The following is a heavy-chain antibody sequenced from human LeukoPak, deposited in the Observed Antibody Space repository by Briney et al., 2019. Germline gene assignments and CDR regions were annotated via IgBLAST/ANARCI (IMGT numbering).Heavy chain of an antibody. CDR3: ARDGGRTGTTNYYYYMDV. CDR1: GFTFSSYA. CDR2: ISYDGSNK. Sequence: GRSLRLSCAASGFTFSSYAMHWVRQAPGKGLEWVAVISYDGSNKYYADSVKGRFAISRDNSKNTLYLQMNSLRAEDTAVYYCARDGGRTGTTNYYYYMDVWGKGTTVTVSS. V-gene: IGHV3-30*09. J-gene: IGHJ6*03. D-gene: IGHD1-7*01.